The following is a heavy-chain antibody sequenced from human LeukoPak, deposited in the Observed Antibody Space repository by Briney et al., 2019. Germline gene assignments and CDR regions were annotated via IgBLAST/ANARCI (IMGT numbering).Heavy chain of an antibody. CDR2: IYTSGST. D-gene: IGHD3-22*01. CDR1: GGSISSGGYS. J-gene: IGHJ4*02. CDR3: ARDLYLNYYDSSGPLDY. V-gene: IGHV4-61*02. Sequence: SQTLSLTCAVSGGSISSGGYSWSWIRQPAGKGLEWIGRIYTSGSTNYNPSLKSRVTMSVDTSKNQFSLKLSSVTAADTAVYYCARDLYLNYYDSSGPLDYWGQGTLVTVSS.